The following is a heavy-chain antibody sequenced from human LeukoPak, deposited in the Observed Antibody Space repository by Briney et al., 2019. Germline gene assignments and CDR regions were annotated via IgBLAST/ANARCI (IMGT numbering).Heavy chain of an antibody. CDR3: ARDEAFDI. J-gene: IGHJ3*02. CDR1: GFTFSSYG. Sequence: GGSLRLSCAASGFTFSSYGMHWVRQAPGKGLEWVSVIYSGGYTYYSDSVKGRFTISRDNSKNTVYLQMNSLRAEDTAIYYCARDEAFDIWGQGTMVTVSS. CDR2: IYSGGYT. V-gene: IGHV3-53*01.